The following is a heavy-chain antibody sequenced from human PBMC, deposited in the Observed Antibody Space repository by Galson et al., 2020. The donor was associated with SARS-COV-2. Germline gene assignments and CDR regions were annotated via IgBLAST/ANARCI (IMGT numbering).Heavy chain of an antibody. J-gene: IGHJ4*02. CDR1: GFTFSSYG. D-gene: IGHD6-19*01. CDR3: ARDGQTSSGWAFDY. V-gene: IGHV3-33*01. Sequence: GESLKISCAASGFTFSSYGMHWVRQAPGKGLEWVAQIFFDGSDKYYGDSVKGRFTISRDSSKNTVYLQMNNLRADDTAVYYCARDGQTSSGWAFDYWGQGTLVTVSS. CDR2: IFFDGSDK.